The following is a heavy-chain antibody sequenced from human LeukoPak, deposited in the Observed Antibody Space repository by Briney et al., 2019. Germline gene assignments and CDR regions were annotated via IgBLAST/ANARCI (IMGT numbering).Heavy chain of an antibody. J-gene: IGHJ4*02. D-gene: IGHD3-16*01. Sequence: GGSLRLSCAASGFTFKSYGMHWVRQAPGKGLEWVANIWYDGSYKNYADSVRGRFTISRDNSKNTLYLQMNSLRAEDTAVYYCARDSLGGDYWGQGTLVTVSS. CDR2: IWYDGSYK. V-gene: IGHV3-33*01. CDR1: GFTFKSYG. CDR3: ARDSLGGDY.